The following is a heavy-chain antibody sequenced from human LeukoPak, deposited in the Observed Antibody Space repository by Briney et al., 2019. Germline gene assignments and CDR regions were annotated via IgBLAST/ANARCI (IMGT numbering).Heavy chain of an antibody. D-gene: IGHD3-10*01. J-gene: IGHJ4*02. CDR1: GFTFSSYS. Sequence: GGSLRLSCAASGFTFSSYSMNWARQAPGKGLEWVSSISSSSSYIYYADSVKGRFTISRDNAKNSLYLQMNSLRAEDTAVYYCARGVNGSGSQLDYWGQGTLVTVSS. V-gene: IGHV3-21*01. CDR2: ISSSSSYI. CDR3: ARGVNGSGSQLDY.